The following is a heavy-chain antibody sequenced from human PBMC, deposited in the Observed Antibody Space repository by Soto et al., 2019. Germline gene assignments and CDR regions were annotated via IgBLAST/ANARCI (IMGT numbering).Heavy chain of an antibody. CDR1: GGSISSGGYY. Sequence: QVQLQESGPGLVKPSQTLSLTCTVSGGSISSGGYYWSWIRQHPGKGLEWIGYIYYSGSTYYNPXLTGRVTKSVDXSXNXXSLKLSSVTAADTAVYYCAASCVACGGFNYYGMAVWGQGTTVTVSS. V-gene: IGHV4-31*03. D-gene: IGHD5-12*01. J-gene: IGHJ6*02. CDR2: IYYSGST. CDR3: AASCVACGGFNYYGMAV.